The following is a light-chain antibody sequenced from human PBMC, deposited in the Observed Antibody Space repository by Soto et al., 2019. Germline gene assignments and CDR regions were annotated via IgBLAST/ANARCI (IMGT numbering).Light chain of an antibody. J-gene: IGKJ1*01. Sequence: EIVLTQSPGTLSLSPGQISSLSCRASQSVSSNYLAWYKQKSGQAPSLLIYDVSRRATGIPERLSGSGSGTEFTLIISRLAPEDFAVYYCQQYGSPRTFGQGTKVDIK. V-gene: IGKV3-20*01. CDR2: DVS. CDR3: QQYGSPRT. CDR1: QSVSSNY.